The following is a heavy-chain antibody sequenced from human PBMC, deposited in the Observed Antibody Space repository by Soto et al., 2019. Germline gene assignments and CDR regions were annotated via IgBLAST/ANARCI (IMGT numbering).Heavy chain of an antibody. CDR3: ASTPSKGIAVAGTDY. Sequence: GGSLRLSCAASGFTFSSYSIHWVRQAPCKGLEWVAVISYDGSNKYYADSVKGRFTISRDNSKKKLYLQMNSLRAEDTAVYYCASTPSKGIAVAGTDYWGQRTLVTVCS. CDR1: GFTFSSYS. J-gene: IGHJ4*02. V-gene: IGHV3-30-3*01. CDR2: ISYDGSNK. D-gene: IGHD6-19*01.